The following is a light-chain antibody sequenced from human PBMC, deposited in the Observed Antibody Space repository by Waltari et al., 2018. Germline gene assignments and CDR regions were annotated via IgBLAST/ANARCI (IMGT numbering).Light chain of an antibody. Sequence: QSVLTQPPSVSAAPGQKVTIACSGSDSNIGNNYVSWYQQPPGTAPKLLIYDNNRRPSGIPDRFSGSKSGTSATLGITGLQTGDEADYYCGTWDISLSVVVFGGGTKLTVL. CDR2: DNN. V-gene: IGLV1-51*01. CDR1: DSNIGNNY. J-gene: IGLJ2*01. CDR3: GTWDISLSVVV.